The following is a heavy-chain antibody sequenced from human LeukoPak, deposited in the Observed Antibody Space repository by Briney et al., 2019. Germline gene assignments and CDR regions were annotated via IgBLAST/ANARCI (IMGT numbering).Heavy chain of an antibody. Sequence: PGGSLRLSCAASGFTFSRYSMNWVRQAPGKGLEWVSSISISSSYIYYADSVKGRFTMSRDNAKNSLYLQVNSLRAEDTAVYYCAKDAAAGTRPYYSDYWGQGTLVTVSS. V-gene: IGHV3-21*01. J-gene: IGHJ4*02. CDR1: GFTFSRYS. D-gene: IGHD6-13*01. CDR2: ISISSSYI. CDR3: AKDAAAGTRPYYSDY.